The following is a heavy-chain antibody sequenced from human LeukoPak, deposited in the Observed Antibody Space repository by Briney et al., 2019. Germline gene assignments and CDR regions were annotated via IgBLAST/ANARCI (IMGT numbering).Heavy chain of an antibody. D-gene: IGHD3-22*01. Sequence: GGSLRLSCAAPGFTVSSNYMSWVRQAPGKGLEWVSIIYSGGDTYYADSVKGRFTISRDNSKNTLYLQMNSLRAEDTAVYYCAKDPVTRTDSDSSGYFLDWFDPWGQGTLVTVSS. J-gene: IGHJ5*02. CDR1: GFTVSSNY. V-gene: IGHV3-53*01. CDR2: IYSGGDT. CDR3: AKDPVTRTDSDSSGYFLDWFDP.